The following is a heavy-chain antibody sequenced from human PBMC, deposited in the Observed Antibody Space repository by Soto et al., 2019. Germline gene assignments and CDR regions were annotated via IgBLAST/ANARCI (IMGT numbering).Heavy chain of an antibody. CDR3: ARAGGSGTAVAGIQYSGMDV. Sequence: EVQLVDSGGDLIQPGGSLRLSCGASGFTVSGNSLSWVRQAPGKGLEWVSYIYIDGSTYYADSVRGRFTLTRDNSKNTLCLQMNNLSGEDTAVYYCARAGGSGTAVAGIQYSGMDVWGQGTTVTVSS. CDR2: IYIDGST. CDR1: GFTVSGNS. D-gene: IGHD6-19*01. V-gene: IGHV3-53*01. J-gene: IGHJ6*02.